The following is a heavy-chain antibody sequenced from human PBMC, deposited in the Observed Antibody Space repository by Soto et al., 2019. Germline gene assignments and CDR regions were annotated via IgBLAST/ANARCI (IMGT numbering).Heavy chain of an antibody. V-gene: IGHV3-9*01. D-gene: IGHD2-2*01. CDR3: TKGASTSCFSAFDL. CDR1: GFTFDDYA. Sequence: EVQLVESGGGVVQPGRSLRLSCSASGFTFDDYAMNWVRQAPGKGLEWVSSISWNSGNIVYADSVRGRFTISRDNAKTSLHLQMNSLRAEDTALYYCTKGASTSCFSAFDLWGQGTMLTVFS. CDR2: ISWNSGNI. J-gene: IGHJ3*01.